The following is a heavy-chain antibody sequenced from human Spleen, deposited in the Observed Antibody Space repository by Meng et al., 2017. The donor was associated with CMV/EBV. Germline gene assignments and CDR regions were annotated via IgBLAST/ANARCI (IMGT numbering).Heavy chain of an antibody. J-gene: IGHJ6*02. CDR3: ARDRGGAATGGLDV. D-gene: IGHD3-10*01. Sequence: SETLSLTCAVYGGSFSGYYWSWIRQPPGKGLEWIGEINHSGSTNYNPSLKSRVTISVDTSKNQFSLKLSSVTAADTAVYYCARDRGGAATGGLDVWGQGTTVTVSS. CDR1: GGSFSGYY. V-gene: IGHV4-34*01. CDR2: INHSGST.